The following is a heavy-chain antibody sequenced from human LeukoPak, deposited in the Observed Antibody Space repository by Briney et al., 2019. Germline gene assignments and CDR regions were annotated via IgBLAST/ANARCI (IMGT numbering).Heavy chain of an antibody. D-gene: IGHD3-9*01. Sequence: GASVKVSCKASGYTFTSYGISWVRQAPGQGLEWMGWISAYNGNTNYAQKLQGRVTMTTDTSTSTAYMELRSLRSDDTAVYYCARDRGLRYFDWSDWYWGQGTLVTVSS. CDR3: ARDRGLRYFDWSDWY. CDR2: ISAYNGNT. CDR1: GYTFTSYG. V-gene: IGHV1-18*01. J-gene: IGHJ4*02.